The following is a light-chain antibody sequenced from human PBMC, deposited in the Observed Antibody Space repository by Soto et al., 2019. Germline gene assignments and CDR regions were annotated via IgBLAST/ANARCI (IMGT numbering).Light chain of an antibody. V-gene: IGKV1-5*03. J-gene: IGKJ1*01. CDR3: QQYHIYSGT. Sequence: DIQMTQSPSTLSASVGERVTITCRASQTIDSWLAWYQQRPGKPPNLLIYKASTLASGVPSRFSGSGSGTEVSLTINSLQPDDFSAYYCQQYHIYSGTFGQGTKVEIK. CDR1: QTIDSW. CDR2: KAS.